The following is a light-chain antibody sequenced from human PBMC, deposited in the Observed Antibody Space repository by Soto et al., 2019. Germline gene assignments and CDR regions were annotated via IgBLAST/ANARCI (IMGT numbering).Light chain of an antibody. CDR2: AAS. CDR1: QSISDY. J-gene: IGKJ3*01. Sequence: DIQMTQSPFSLSASLGDRVTITCRASQSISDYLNWYQQNPGKGPKLLIFAASSLQVGVPSRFSGSGSGTDFTLTISSLQPEDFATYFCQQSHSAPFTFGPGTTVDIK. CDR3: QQSHSAPFT. V-gene: IGKV1-39*01.